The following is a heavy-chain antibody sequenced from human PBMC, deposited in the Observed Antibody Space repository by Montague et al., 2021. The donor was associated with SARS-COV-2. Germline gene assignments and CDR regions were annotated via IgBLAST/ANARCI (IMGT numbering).Heavy chain of an antibody. CDR2: ISYDGSNK. D-gene: IGHD3-9*01. Sequence: SLRLSCAASGFTFSSYAMHWVRQAPGKGLEWVAVISYDGSNKYYADSVKGRFTISRDNSKNTLYLQMNSLRAEDTAVYYCARDPPYFYSGGFLDSWGQGTLVTVAS. CDR3: ARDPPYFYSGGFLDS. J-gene: IGHJ4*02. V-gene: IGHV3-30-3*01. CDR1: GFTFSSYA.